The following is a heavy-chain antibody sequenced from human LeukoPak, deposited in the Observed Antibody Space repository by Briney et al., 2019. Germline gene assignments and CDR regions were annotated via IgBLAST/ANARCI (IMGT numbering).Heavy chain of an antibody. Sequence: SETLSLTCTVSGGSISNYYWSWIRQPPGKGLEWIGYIYYSGSTTYNPSLKSRVTISVDTSKNQFSLKLSSVTAADTAVYYCATLAHEYGDYSAGGFWGQGTLVTVSS. CDR3: ATLAHEYGDYSAGGF. V-gene: IGHV4-59*08. CDR2: IYYSGST. CDR1: GGSISNYY. D-gene: IGHD4-17*01. J-gene: IGHJ4*02.